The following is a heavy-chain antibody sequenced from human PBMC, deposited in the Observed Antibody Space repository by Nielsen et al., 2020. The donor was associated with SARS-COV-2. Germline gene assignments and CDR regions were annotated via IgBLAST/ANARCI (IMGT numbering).Heavy chain of an antibody. J-gene: IGHJ6*02. CDR3: ARAASANYYYYYGMDV. CDR1: GFTFSSYS. CDR2: ISSSSSTI. V-gene: IGHV3-21*04. Sequence: GESLKISCAASGFTFSSYSMNWVRQAPGKGLEWVSSISSSSSTIYYADSVKGRFTISRDNAKNSLYLQMNSLRAEDTAVYYCARAASANYYYYYGMDVWGQGTTVTVSS.